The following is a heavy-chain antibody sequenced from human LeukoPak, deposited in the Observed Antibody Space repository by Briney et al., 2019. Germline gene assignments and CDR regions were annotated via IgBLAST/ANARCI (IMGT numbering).Heavy chain of an antibody. V-gene: IGHV4-39*07. Sequence: SETLSLTCTVSGGSISSSSYYWGWIRQPPGKGLEWIGSIYYSGSTYYNPSLKSRVTISVDTSKNQFSLKLSSVTAADTAVYYCARLLGEYMDVWGKGTTVTVSS. CDR1: GGSISSSSYY. CDR2: IYYSGST. D-gene: IGHD3-16*01. J-gene: IGHJ6*03. CDR3: ARLLGEYMDV.